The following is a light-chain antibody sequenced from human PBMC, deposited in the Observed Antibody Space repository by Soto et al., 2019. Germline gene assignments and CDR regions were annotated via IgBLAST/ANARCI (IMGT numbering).Light chain of an antibody. CDR1: SSDVGAYKY. CDR3: ASYVGSTIWV. Sequence: QSVLTQPPSASGSPGQSVTISCTGTSSDVGAYKYVSWYQQYPGKAPKLMIYEVSKRPSGVPDRFSGSKSGNTASLTVSGLQAEDEADYSCASYVGSTIWVFGGGTKVTVL. J-gene: IGLJ3*02. V-gene: IGLV2-8*01. CDR2: EVS.